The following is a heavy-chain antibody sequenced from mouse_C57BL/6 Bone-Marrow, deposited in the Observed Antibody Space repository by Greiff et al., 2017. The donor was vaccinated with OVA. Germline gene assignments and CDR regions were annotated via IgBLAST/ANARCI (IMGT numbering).Heavy chain of an antibody. CDR3: TRDDGGVLWLKVLFAY. CDR2: ISSGGDYT. Sequence: EVKLVESGEGLVKPGGSLKLSCAASGFTFSSYAMSWVRQTPEKRLEWVAYISSGGDYTYYADTVKGRFTISRDTARNTLYLQMSSLKAEYTAMYYCTRDDGGVLWLKVLFAYWGQGTLVTVSA. D-gene: IGHD2-3*01. CDR1: GFTFSSYA. J-gene: IGHJ3*01. V-gene: IGHV5-9-1*02.